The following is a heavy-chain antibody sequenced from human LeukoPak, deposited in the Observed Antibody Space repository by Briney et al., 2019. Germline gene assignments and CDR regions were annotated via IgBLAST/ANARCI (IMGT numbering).Heavy chain of an antibody. CDR3: ARDHRYCGGDCYSRDNWFDP. D-gene: IGHD2-21*02. J-gene: IGHJ5*02. CDR2: ISSSSSYI. CDR1: GFTFTTYA. Sequence: GGSLRLSCAASGFTFTTYAMSWVRQAPGKGLEWVSSISSSSSYIYYADSVKGRFTISRDNAKNSLYLQMNSLRAEDTAVYYCARDHRYCGGDCYSRDNWFDPWGQGTLVTVSS. V-gene: IGHV3-21*01.